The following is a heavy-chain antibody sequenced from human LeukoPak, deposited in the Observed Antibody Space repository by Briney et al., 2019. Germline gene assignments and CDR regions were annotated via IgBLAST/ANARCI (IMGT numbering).Heavy chain of an antibody. CDR2: IYHSGST. Sequence: SQTLSLTCAVSGGSISSGGYSWSWIRQPPGKGLEWIGYIYHSGSTYYNPSLKSRVTISVDRSKSQFSLKLSSVTAADTAVYYCARASEYGAFDIWGQGTMVTVSS. CDR3: ARASEYGAFDI. CDR1: GGSISSGGYS. V-gene: IGHV4-30-2*01. J-gene: IGHJ3*02. D-gene: IGHD4-17*01.